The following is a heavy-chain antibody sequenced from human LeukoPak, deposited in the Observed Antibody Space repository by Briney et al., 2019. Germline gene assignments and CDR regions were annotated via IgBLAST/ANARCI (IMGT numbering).Heavy chain of an antibody. CDR1: GFTFSHHA. D-gene: IGHD2-8*01. CDR2: IIGDGSNT. V-gene: IGHV3-23*01. Sequence: GGSLRLSCAASGFTFSHHAMSWARQSLGKRLEWVSVIIGDGSNTYYADSVKGRFTISRDNSNNMLYLQVNSLRGEDTAVYYCAKSMTTTNVDWFDPWGQGTLVTVSS. J-gene: IGHJ5*02. CDR3: AKSMTTTNVDWFDP.